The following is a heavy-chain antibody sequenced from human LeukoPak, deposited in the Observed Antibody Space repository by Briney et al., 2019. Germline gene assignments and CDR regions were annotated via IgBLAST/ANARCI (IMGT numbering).Heavy chain of an antibody. CDR1: GFTFSSSG. Sequence: GGSLRLSCAASGFTFSSSGMSWVRQAPGKGLEWVSSVSGLGSTTDYADSVKGRFNISRDNSKNTLYLQMHSLRAEDTAVYYCAKEGELSLCFDNWGQGTLVTVSS. CDR3: AKEGELSLCFDN. CDR2: VSGLGSTT. V-gene: IGHV3-23*01. D-gene: IGHD3-16*02. J-gene: IGHJ4*02.